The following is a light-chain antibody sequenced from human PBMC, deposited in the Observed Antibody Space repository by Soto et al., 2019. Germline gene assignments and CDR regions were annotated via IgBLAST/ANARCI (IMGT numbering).Light chain of an antibody. V-gene: IGLV2-8*01. CDR1: SSDVGGYNY. CDR2: EVN. CDR3: TSYAGGNNV. Sequence: QAVVTQPPSASGSPGQSVTISCTGTSSDVGGYNYVSWYQQHPGKVPKLMVYEVNKRPSGVPDRFSGSKSGNTASLTVSGLQAEDEADYYCTSYAGGNNVFGTGTKLPS. J-gene: IGLJ1*01.